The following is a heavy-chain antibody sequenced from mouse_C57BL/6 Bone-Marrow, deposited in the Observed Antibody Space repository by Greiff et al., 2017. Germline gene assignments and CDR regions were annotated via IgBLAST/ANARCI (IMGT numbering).Heavy chain of an antibody. D-gene: IGHD2-4*01. CDR3: ARNDDYDLFAY. CDR2: IDPSDSYT. CDR1: GYTFTSYW. V-gene: IGHV1-59*01. J-gene: IGHJ3*01. Sequence: VQLQQPGAELVRPGTSVKLSCKASGYTFTSYWMHWVKQRPGQGLEWIGVIDPSDSYTNYNQKFKGKATLTVDTSSSTAYMQLSSLTSEDSAVYDCARNDDYDLFAYWGQGTLVTVSA.